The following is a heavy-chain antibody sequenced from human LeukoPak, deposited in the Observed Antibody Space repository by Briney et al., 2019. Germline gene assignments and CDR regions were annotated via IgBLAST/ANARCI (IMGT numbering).Heavy chain of an antibody. CDR1: GFTFSSYS. CDR2: ISSSSSYI. J-gene: IGHJ4*02. V-gene: IGHV3-21*04. D-gene: IGHD3-10*01. Sequence: GGSLRLSCAASGFTFSSYSMNWVRQTPGKGLEWVSSISSSSSYIYYADSVKGRFTISRDNAKNSLYLQMNSLRAEDTAVYYCARGWYGSGSFLPKKLDYWGQGTLVTVSS. CDR3: ARGWYGSGSFLPKKLDY.